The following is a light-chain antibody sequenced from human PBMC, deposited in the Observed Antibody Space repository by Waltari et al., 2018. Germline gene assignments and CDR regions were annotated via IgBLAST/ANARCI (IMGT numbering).Light chain of an antibody. CDR2: DAS. J-gene: IGKJ3*01. CDR3: QQRSNWPPIFT. CDR1: QSVSSY. Sequence: EIVLTQSPATLSLSPGERATFSSRASQSVSSYLAWYQQKPGQAPRLLIFDASKRATGIPARFSGSGSGTDFTLTISSLEPEDFAVYYCQQRSNWPPIFTFGPGTKVDI. V-gene: IGKV3-11*01.